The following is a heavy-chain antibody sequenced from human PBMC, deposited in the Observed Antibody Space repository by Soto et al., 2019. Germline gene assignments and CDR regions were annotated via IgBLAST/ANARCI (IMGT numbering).Heavy chain of an antibody. CDR2: INHSGTI. CDR1: GGSFSGYY. V-gene: IGHV4-34*01. J-gene: IGHJ5*02. D-gene: IGHD3-10*01. CDR3: ARGRYYYGAGTSNWFDP. Sequence: QVQLQQWGARLLKPSETLSLTCAVYGGSFSGYYWSWIRQPPGKGLEWIGEINHSGTINYNPSLKSRVNTSKDTSKNQFSLKLTSVTAADTAVYYCARGRYYYGAGTSNWFDPWGQGTLVTVSS.